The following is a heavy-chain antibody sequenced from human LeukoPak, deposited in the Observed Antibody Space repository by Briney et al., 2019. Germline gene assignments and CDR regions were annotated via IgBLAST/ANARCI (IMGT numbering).Heavy chain of an antibody. J-gene: IGHJ6*02. CDR2: INPSGGST. CDR1: GYTFTSYY. CDR3: ARGRSVVVPAAMWALYYYGMDV. Sequence: GASVKVSCKASGYTFTSYYMHWVRQAPGQGLEWRGIINPSGGSTSYAQKCQGRVTMTRDTSTSTVYMELSSLRSEDTAVYYCARGRSVVVPAAMWALYYYGMDVWGQGTTVTVSS. D-gene: IGHD2-2*01. V-gene: IGHV1-46*01.